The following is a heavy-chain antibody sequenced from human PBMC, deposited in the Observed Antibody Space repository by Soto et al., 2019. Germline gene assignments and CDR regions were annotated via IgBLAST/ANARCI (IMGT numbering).Heavy chain of an antibody. V-gene: IGHV1-8*01. CDR2: MNPNSGNT. Sequence: ASVKVSCKASGYTFTSYDINWVRQATGQGLEWMGWMNPNSGNTGYAQKFQGRVTMTRNTSISTAYMELSSLRSEDTAVYYCATALGRLPVATVHYGMDVWGQGTTVTAP. D-gene: IGHD6-6*01. CDR1: GYTFTSYD. CDR3: ATALGRLPVATVHYGMDV. J-gene: IGHJ6*02.